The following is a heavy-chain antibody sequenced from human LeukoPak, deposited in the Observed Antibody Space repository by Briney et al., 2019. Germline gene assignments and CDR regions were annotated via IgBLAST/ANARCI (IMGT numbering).Heavy chain of an antibody. V-gene: IGHV3-53*01. J-gene: IGHJ6*02. CDR2: IYSGGST. Sequence: GGSLRLSCAASGFTVSSNYMSWVRQAPGKALEWVSVIYSGGSTYYADSVKGRFTISRDNSKNTLYLQMNSLRAEDTAVYYCARDLRGGYSYGDVYYGMDVWGQGTTVTVSS. CDR1: GFTVSSNY. CDR3: ARDLRGGYSYGDVYYGMDV. D-gene: IGHD5-18*01.